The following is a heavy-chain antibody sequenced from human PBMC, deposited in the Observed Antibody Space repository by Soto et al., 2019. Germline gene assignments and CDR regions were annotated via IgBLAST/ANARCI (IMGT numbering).Heavy chain of an antibody. CDR1: EFTFSNYA. Sequence: PGGSPRLSCAASEFTFSNYAMSWVRQAPGKGLEWVSAISYGGGTTYYADSVKGRFTISRDNSKNTLYLQMNSLRAEDTAVYYCAKNPGYYYDSTGYHFDYWGQGTLVTVSS. J-gene: IGHJ4*02. D-gene: IGHD3-22*01. CDR2: ISYGGGTT. V-gene: IGHV3-23*01. CDR3: AKNPGYYYDSTGYHFDY.